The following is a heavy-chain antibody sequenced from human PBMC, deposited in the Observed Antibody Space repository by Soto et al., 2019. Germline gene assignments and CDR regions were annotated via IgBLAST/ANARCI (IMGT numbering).Heavy chain of an antibody. J-gene: IGHJ6*02. V-gene: IGHV1-69*13. Sequence: SVKVSCKASGGTFSSYAISWVRQAPGQGLEWMGGIIPIFGTANYAQKFQGRVTITADESTSTAYMELSSLRSEDTAVYYCARGDGGAEYYYYGMDVWGQGTTVTVSS. CDR2: IIPIFGTA. CDR3: ARGDGGAEYYYYGMDV. D-gene: IGHD3-10*01. CDR1: GGTFSSYA.